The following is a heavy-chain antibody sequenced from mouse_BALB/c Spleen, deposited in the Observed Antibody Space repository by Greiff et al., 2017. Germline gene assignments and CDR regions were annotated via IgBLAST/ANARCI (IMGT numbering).Heavy chain of an antibody. CDR3: ASYYYGSSENFDY. Sequence: QVQLQQSGAELVKPGASVKLSCTASGYTFTSYWINWVKQRPGQGLEWIGRIDPGSGSTYYNEMFKGKATLTVDTSSSTAYIQLSSLSSEDSTVYCSASYYYGSSENFDYWGQGTTLTVSS. CDR2: IDPGSGST. CDR1: GYTFTSYW. V-gene: IGHV1-55*01. D-gene: IGHD1-1*01. J-gene: IGHJ2*01.